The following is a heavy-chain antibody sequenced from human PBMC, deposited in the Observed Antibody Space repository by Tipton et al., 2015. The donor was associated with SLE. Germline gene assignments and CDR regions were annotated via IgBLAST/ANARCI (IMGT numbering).Heavy chain of an antibody. CDR2: INHSGST. V-gene: IGHV4-34*01. J-gene: IGHJ5*02. D-gene: IGHD6-13*01. Sequence: TLSLTYTVSGGSISSYYWSWIRQPPGKGLEWIGEINHSGSTNYNPSLKSRVTISVDTSKNQFSLKLSSVTAADTAVYYCARAQRLVRWFDPWGQGTLVTVSS. CDR3: ARAQRLVRWFDP. CDR1: GGSISSYY.